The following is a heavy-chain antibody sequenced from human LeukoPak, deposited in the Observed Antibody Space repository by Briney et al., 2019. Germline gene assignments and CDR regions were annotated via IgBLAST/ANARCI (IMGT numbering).Heavy chain of an antibody. J-gene: IGHJ4*02. Sequence: PGGSLRLSCAASGFTFSSYEMNWVRQAPGKGLEWVSYISSSGSTIYYADSVKGRFTISRDNAKNSLYLQMNSLRAEDTAVYYCASGALSGGYSSKLPDYWGQGTLVTVSS. V-gene: IGHV3-48*03. CDR1: GFTFSSYE. D-gene: IGHD5-18*01. CDR3: ASGALSGGYSSKLPDY. CDR2: ISSSGSTI.